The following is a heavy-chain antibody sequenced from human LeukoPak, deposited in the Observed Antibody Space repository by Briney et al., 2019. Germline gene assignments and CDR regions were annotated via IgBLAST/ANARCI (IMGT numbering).Heavy chain of an antibody. Sequence: ASVKVSCKASGGTFSSYAISWVRQAPGQGLEWMGGIIPIFGTANYAQKFQGRVTITADKSTSTAYMELSSLRSEDTAVYYCASQGSFTFGGPTFDYWGQGTLVTVSS. D-gene: IGHD3-16*01. V-gene: IGHV1-69*06. J-gene: IGHJ4*02. CDR1: GGTFSSYA. CDR2: IIPIFGTA. CDR3: ASQGSFTFGGPTFDY.